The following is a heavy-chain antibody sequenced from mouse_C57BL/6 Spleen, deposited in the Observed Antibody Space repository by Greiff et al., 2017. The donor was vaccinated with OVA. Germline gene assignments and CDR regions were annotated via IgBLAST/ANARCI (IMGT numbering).Heavy chain of an antibody. V-gene: IGHV5-17*01. CDR2: ISSGSSTI. D-gene: IGHD1-1*01. Sequence: DVKLVESGGGLVKPGGSLKLSCAASGFTFTDYGMNWVRQAPEKGLEWVAYISSGSSTIYYADTVKGRFTISRDNATSTLFLQMTSLRSEDTSMDYCARPATTELAPYFDVWGTGTTVTVSS. J-gene: IGHJ1*03. CDR1: GFTFTDYG. CDR3: ARPATTELAPYFDV.